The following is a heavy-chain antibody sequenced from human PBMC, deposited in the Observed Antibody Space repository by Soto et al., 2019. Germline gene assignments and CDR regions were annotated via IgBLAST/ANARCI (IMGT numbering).Heavy chain of an antibody. CDR2: INAGNGNT. CDR1: GYTFTSYA. V-gene: IGHV1-3*01. Sequence: GASVKVSCKASGYTFTSYAMHWVRQAPGQRLEWMGWINAGNGNTKYSQKFQGRVTITRDTSASTAYMELSSLRSEDTAVYYCAGYSGYQVGLYYYYGMDVWGQGTTVTVSS. D-gene: IGHD5-12*01. J-gene: IGHJ6*02. CDR3: AGYSGYQVGLYYYYGMDV.